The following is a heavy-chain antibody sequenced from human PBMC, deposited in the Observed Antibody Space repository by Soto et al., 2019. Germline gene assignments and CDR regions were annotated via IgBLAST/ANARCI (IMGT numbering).Heavy chain of an antibody. CDR3: ARHFYYYGSGSYNRRNGFDY. CDR1: GFTVSSNY. J-gene: IGHJ4*02. V-gene: IGHV4-59*08. CDR2: IYYSGST. Sequence: GSLRLSCAAAGFTVSSNYMSWIRQPPGKGLEWIGYIYYSGSTNYNPSLKSRVTISVDTSKNQFSLKLSSVTAADTAVYYCARHFYYYGSGSYNRRNGFDYWGQGTLVTVSS. D-gene: IGHD3-10*01.